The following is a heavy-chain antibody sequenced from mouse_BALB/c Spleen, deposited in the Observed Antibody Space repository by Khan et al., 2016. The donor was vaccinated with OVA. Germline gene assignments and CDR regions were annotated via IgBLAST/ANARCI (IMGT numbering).Heavy chain of an antibody. CDR3: ARGEDAFYRYDRGTMDD. D-gene: IGHD2-14*01. J-gene: IGHJ4*01. Sequence: QIQLVQSGPELKKPGETVRISCKASGYTFTTAGMQWVQKMPGKGLKWIGWINTHSGVPKYAEDFKGRFAFSLETSASTGYLQITNLKNEDTATYCWARGEDAFYRYDRGTMDDWGQGTTVTVSS. CDR1: GYTFTTAG. V-gene: IGHV9-4*02. CDR2: INTHSGVP.